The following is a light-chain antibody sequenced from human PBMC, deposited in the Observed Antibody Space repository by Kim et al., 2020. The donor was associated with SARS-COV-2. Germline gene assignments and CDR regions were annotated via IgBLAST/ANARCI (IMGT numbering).Light chain of an antibody. CDR1: SSDVGIYNR. CDR3: SSYTSSSTYV. V-gene: IGLV2-18*02. Sequence: GQSVTISCTGTSSDVGIYNRVSWYQQPPGTAPKLMIYEVSNRPSGVPDRFSGSKSGNTASLTISGLQAEDEADYYCSSYTSSSTYVFGTGTKVTVL. CDR2: EVS. J-gene: IGLJ1*01.